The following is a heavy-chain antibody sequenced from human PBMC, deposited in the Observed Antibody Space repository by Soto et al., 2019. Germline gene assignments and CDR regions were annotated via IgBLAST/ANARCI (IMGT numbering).Heavy chain of an antibody. V-gene: IGHV1-18*01. J-gene: IGHJ5*01. D-gene: IGHD6-13*01. CDR3: ARDPLGAAGGYNWFDP. CDR1: GYTFISYG. CDR2: ISANNGNT. Sequence: ASVKVSCKASGYTFISYGISWVRQAPGQGLEWMGWISANNGNTNYAQRLQGRVRITADESTSTAYMELSSLTSDDTAVYYCARDPLGAAGGYNWFDPWGQGTLVTVSS.